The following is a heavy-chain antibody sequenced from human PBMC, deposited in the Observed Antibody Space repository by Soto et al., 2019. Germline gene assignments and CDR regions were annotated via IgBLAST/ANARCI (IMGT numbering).Heavy chain of an antibody. CDR1: GIACSTRA. CDR3: AKAYPYYYYGMDV. J-gene: IGHJ6*02. CDR2: ISGSGGST. Sequence: PGGSLRLSCAASGIACSTRAMTWVRQAPGKGLEWVSAISGSGGSTYYADSVKGRFTISRDNSKNTLYLQMNSLRAEDTAVYYCAKAYPYYYYGMDVWGQGTTVTVSS. V-gene: IGHV3-23*01.